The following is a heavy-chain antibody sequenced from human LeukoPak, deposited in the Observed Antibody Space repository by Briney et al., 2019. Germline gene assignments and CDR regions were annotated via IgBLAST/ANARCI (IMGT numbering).Heavy chain of an antibody. V-gene: IGHV1-18*01. CDR1: GYTFTSYD. CDR3: ARDATMIVAYYFDY. CDR2: MNPNSGNT. Sequence: ASVKVSCKASGYTFTSYDINWVRQATGQGLEWMGWMNPNSGNTNYAQKLQGRVTMTTDTSTSTAYMELRSLRSDDTAVYYCARDATMIVAYYFDYWGQGTLVTVSS. J-gene: IGHJ4*02. D-gene: IGHD3-22*01.